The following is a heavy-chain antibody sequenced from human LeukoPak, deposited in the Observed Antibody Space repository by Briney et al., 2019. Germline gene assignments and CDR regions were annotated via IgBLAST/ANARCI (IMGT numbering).Heavy chain of an antibody. J-gene: IGHJ4*02. Sequence: QPGGSLRLSCAASGFTFSSYAMNWVRQAPGKGLEWVSSISAGGGSTYYADSVRGRFTISRDNSKNMLYLQLNSLRAEDTAVYYCAKGDPPTYYDILTGQDYWGQGTLVTVSS. CDR2: ISAGGGST. D-gene: IGHD3-9*01. CDR1: GFTFSSYA. CDR3: AKGDPPTYYDILTGQDY. V-gene: IGHV3-23*01.